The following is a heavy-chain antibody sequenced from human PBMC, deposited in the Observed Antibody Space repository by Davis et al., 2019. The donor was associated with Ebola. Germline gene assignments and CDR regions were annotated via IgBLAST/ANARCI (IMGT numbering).Heavy chain of an antibody. Sequence: PSETLSLTCAVYGGSFNDYYWGWVRQFPGHGLEWDGEFLYRGRTYYNTALRGRVSLPIDRSKMQYSLRLTSVTAADTAVYYGATSHHTRGRDCFDYWDQGNLVIVSS. CDR1: GGSFNDYY. CDR3: ATSHHTRGRDCFDY. V-gene: IGHV4-34*12. J-gene: IGHJ4*02. CDR2: FLYRGRT. D-gene: IGHD1-14*01.